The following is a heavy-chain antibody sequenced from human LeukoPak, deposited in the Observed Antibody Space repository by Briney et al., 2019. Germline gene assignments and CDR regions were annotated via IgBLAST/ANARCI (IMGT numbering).Heavy chain of an antibody. Sequence: GGSLRLSCVASGFTLSNYWMSWVRQAPGKGLEWVANIKQDGSVRNYVDSVKGRSTISRDNAKNSLYLQMNSLRAEDTAVYYCARDLYSGSYYGDYWGRGTLVTVSS. J-gene: IGHJ4*02. D-gene: IGHD1-26*01. V-gene: IGHV3-7*01. CDR3: ARDLYSGSYYGDY. CDR2: IKQDGSVR. CDR1: GFTLSNYW.